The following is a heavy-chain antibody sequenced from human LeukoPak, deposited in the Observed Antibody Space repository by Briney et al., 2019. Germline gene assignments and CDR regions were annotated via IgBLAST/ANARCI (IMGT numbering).Heavy chain of an antibody. V-gene: IGHV3-23*01. CDR1: GFTFTNYA. D-gene: IGHD6-25*01. CDR3: AKTGRESDSRGNYLDFDS. J-gene: IGHJ4*02. Sequence: GGSLRLSCAASGFTFTNYAMTWVRQAPEKGLERVSTITYSGSTTYCADSVKGRFSISRDNSKNTLYLQMNSLTVEDTAIYYCAKTGRESDSRGNYLDFDSWGQGTLVTVSS. CDR2: ITYSGSTT.